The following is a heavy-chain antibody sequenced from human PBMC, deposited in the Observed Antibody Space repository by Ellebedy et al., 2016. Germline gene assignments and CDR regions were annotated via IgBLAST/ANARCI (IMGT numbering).Heavy chain of an antibody. V-gene: IGHV3-7*03. CDR1: GFTFSTYW. CDR3: ARSGVPNRDDIWFDP. Sequence: GGSLRLSCAASGFTFSTYWMSWVRQAPGKGLEWVASIKQDESDKKYVDPVKGRFTISRDNAKNSVSLHMNSLRAEDTAMYYCARSGVPNRDDIWFDPWGQGTLVTVSA. J-gene: IGHJ5*02. CDR2: IKQDESDK. D-gene: IGHD1-1*01.